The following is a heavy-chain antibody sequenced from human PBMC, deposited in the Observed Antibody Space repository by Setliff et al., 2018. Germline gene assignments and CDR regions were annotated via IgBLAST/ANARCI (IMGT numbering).Heavy chain of an antibody. CDR3: AKGGGRYHSAS. CDR1: DDSISSRRYY. J-gene: IGHJ4*02. V-gene: IGHV4-61*09. Sequence: PSETLSLTCTVSDDSISSRRYYWGWFRQPAGKELEWIGQIYTSWSTNYSPSLKSRVTISLDTSKNQFSLKLTSVTAADTAVYYCAKGGGRYHSASWGQGTLVTVSS. CDR2: IYTSWST. D-gene: IGHD1-26*01.